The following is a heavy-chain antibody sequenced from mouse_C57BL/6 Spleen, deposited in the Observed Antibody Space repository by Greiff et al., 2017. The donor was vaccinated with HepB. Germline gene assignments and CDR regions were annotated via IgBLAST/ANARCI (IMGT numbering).Heavy chain of an antibody. CDR3: ARSGPYYYVDY. J-gene: IGHJ2*01. Sequence: QVQLKQSGPELVKPGASVKISCKASGYAFSSSWMNWVKQRPGKGLEWIGRIYPGDGDTNYNGKFKGKATLTADKSSSTAYMQLSSLTSEDSAVYFCARSGPYYYVDYWGQGTTLTVSS. CDR1: GYAFSSSW. CDR2: IYPGDGDT. V-gene: IGHV1-82*01. D-gene: IGHD3-2*02.